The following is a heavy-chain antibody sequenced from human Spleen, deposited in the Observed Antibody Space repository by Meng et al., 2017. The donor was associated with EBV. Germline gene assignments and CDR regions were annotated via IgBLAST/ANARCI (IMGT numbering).Heavy chain of an antibody. CDR2: IHHSGST. Sequence: QVQLQESGPGLVKPSGTLSLTCAVSGGSISRSNWWSWVRQSPGKGLEWIGEIHHSGSTNYNPSLKSRVTISVDKSKNQFSLKLNSVTAADTAVYYCASVSNSGWHRFDFWGQGTLVTVSS. V-gene: IGHV4-4*02. CDR1: GGSISRSNW. D-gene: IGHD6-19*01. J-gene: IGHJ5*01. CDR3: ASVSNSGWHRFDF.